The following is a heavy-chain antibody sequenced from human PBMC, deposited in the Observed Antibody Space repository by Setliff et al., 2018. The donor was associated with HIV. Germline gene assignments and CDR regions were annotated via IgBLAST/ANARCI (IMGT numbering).Heavy chain of an antibody. CDR2: ISSSGSTI. Sequence: GGSLRLSCAASGFTFSSYEMNWVRQAPGKGLEWVSYISSSGSTIYYADSVKGRFTISRDTSKNTLYLQMNSLRAEDTAVYYCAKDHGGVDIVATIPHHYYYYGMDVWGQGTTVTVSS. V-gene: IGHV3-48*03. CDR3: AKDHGGVDIVATIPHHYYYYGMDV. D-gene: IGHD5-12*01. J-gene: IGHJ6*02. CDR1: GFTFSSYE.